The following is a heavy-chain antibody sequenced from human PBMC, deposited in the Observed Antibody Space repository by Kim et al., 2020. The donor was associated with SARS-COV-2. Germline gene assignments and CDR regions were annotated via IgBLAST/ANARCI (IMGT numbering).Heavy chain of an antibody. V-gene: IGHV3-7*03. D-gene: IGHD3-3*01. CDR1: GFTFSKFW. Sequence: GGSLRLSCAASGFTFSKFWMSWVRQAPGKGPEWVANIKVDGNEKNYVDSVKGRFTISRDNAKNSLYLEMNSLKGEDTAVYFCARDENFWSGYYIYWGQRILVTVSS. J-gene: IGHJ4*02. CDR2: IKVDGNEK. CDR3: ARDENFWSGYYIY.